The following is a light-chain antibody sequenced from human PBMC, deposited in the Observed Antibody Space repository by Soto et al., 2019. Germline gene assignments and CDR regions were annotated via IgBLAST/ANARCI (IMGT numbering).Light chain of an antibody. CDR2: DVS. V-gene: IGLV2-11*01. CDR3: CSYAGRYTYV. CDR1: SSDFGGYNY. Sequence: QSVLTQPRSVSGSPGQSVTISCTGASSDFGGYNYVSWYQQRPGKAPKLMIYDVSKRPSGVPDRFSGSKSGNTASLTISGLQTEDEADYYCCSYAGRYTYVFGTGTKVTVL. J-gene: IGLJ1*01.